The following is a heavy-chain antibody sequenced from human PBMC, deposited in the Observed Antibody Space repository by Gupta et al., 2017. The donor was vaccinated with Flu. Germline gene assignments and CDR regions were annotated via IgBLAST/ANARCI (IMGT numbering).Heavy chain of an antibody. CDR1: RFILTSYG. CDR2: LSYDGSKK. Sequence: QEQLVESGGGVVQPGRSLRLSCAASRFILTSYGMHWVRKAPGKGLEWVAVLSYDGSKKDYADSVKGRFTISRDTSKNTLYLEMNSLRAEDTAVYYCAKDLDGYTYTPDFGNWGQGTLVTVAS. V-gene: IGHV3-30*18. J-gene: IGHJ4*02. CDR3: AKDLDGYTYTPDFGN. D-gene: IGHD5-24*01.